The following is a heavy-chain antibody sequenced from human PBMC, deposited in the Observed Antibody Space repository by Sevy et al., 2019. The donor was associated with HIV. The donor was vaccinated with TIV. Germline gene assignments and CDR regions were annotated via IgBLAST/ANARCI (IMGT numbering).Heavy chain of an antibody. CDR3: ARVSGWHLRYGMDV. CDR1: GFNFASYD. J-gene: IGHJ6*02. CDR2: MNTNTGNT. Sequence: APVKVSCKASGFNFASYDIYWVRQATGQGLEWMGWMNTNTGNTGFAQTFQGRVTMTRNTSITTAYMELSNLRSEDTAVYYCARVSGWHLRYGMDVWGQGTTVTVSS. V-gene: IGHV1-8*02. D-gene: IGHD6-19*01.